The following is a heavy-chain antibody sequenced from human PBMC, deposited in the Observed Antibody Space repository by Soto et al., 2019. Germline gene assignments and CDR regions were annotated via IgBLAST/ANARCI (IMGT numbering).Heavy chain of an antibody. Sequence: QVQLVQSGAEVKKPGSSVKVSCKASGGTFSSYAISWVRQAPGQGLEWMGGSIPIFGTANYAKKFQGSVTITADESTSTAYMELRSLRSEDTAVYYCAREGTTIGMDVWGQGTTVTVSS. V-gene: IGHV1-69*01. D-gene: IGHD1-1*01. J-gene: IGHJ6*02. CDR1: GGTFSSYA. CDR3: AREGTTIGMDV. CDR2: SIPIFGTA.